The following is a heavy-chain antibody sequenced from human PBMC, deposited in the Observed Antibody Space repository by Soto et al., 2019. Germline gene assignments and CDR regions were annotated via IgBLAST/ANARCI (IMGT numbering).Heavy chain of an antibody. CDR2: IIPILGIA. CDR3: ARVPDPPDHEFFYGDCTGVFAFNI. V-gene: IGHV1-69*02. Sequence: SVKVSCKASGGTFSGYTISCVRQAPGQELEWMGRIIPILGIANYAQKFQGRVTITADKSTSTAYMELSSLRSEDTAAYYRARVPDPPDHEFFYGDCTGVFAFNIWGQGLIVTVSS. J-gene: IGHJ3*02. D-gene: IGHD4-17*01. CDR1: GGTFSGYT.